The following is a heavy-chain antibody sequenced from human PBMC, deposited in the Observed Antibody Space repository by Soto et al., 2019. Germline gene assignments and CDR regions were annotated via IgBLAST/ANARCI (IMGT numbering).Heavy chain of an antibody. CDR1: GGSISSYY. V-gene: IGHV4-59*01. J-gene: IGHJ4*02. D-gene: IGHD5-12*01. CDR2: IYYSGST. Sequence: SDTLSLNXTVSGGSISSYYWSWIRQPPGKGLEWIGYIYYSGSTNYNPSLKSRVTISVDTSKNQFSLKLSSVTAADTAVYYCAREGRWLQFRYFDYWGQGTLVTVSS. CDR3: AREGRWLQFRYFDY.